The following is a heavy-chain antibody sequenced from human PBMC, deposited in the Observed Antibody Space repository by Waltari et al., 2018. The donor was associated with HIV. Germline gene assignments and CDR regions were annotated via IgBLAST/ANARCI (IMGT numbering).Heavy chain of an antibody. J-gene: IGHJ6*02. V-gene: IGHV3-48*03. CDR1: GFTLSNSE. Sequence: EVQLVESGGGLVQPGGSLRLYCAGSGFTLSNSEMTWVRQSPGKGLEWISYISAGGTKDYADSVKGRFSISRDNAKNSLYLQMNSLRAEDTAVYYCAKAVGDTSGRYWGGDVWGQGTTVTVSS. CDR2: ISAGGTK. CDR3: AKAVGDTSGRYWGGDV. D-gene: IGHD6-19*01.